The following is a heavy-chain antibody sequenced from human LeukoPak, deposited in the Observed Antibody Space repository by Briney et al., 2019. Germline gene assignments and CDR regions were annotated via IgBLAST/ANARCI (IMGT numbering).Heavy chain of an antibody. CDR3: ASPEVADRYCSSTSCLYYFDY. CDR2: ISSSSSTI. V-gene: IGHV3-48*04. J-gene: IGHJ4*02. D-gene: IGHD2-2*01. CDR1: GFTFSSYS. Sequence: PGGSLRLSCAASGFTFSSYSMNWVRQAPGKGLEWVSYISSSSSTIYYADSVKGRFTISRDNAKNSLYLQMNSLRAEDTAVYYCASPEVADRYCSSTSCLYYFDYWGQGTLVTVSS.